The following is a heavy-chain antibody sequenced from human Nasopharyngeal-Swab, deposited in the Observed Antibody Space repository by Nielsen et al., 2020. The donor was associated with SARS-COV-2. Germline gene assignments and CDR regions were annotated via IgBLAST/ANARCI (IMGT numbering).Heavy chain of an antibody. J-gene: IGHJ4*02. D-gene: IGHD2-21*02. CDR3: AKDWSWDCGGDCSGY. Sequence: GGSLRLSCAASGFTFSSYGMHWVRQAPGKGLEWVAVISYDGSNKYYADSVKGRFTISRDNSKNTLYLQMNSLRAEDTAVYYCAKDWSWDCGGDCSGYWGQGTLVTVSS. CDR1: GFTFSSYG. CDR2: ISYDGSNK. V-gene: IGHV3-30*18.